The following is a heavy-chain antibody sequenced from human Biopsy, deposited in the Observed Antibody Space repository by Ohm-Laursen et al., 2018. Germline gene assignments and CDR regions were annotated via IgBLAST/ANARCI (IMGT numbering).Heavy chain of an antibody. CDR1: GDSVSRGSFY. Sequence: SETLSLTCTVSGDSVSRGSFYWTWIRQPPGQGLEYIGHIYDRGSTANYNPSLESRVTMSVDMPKNQFSLKLSSVTAADTAIYYCARGMRSSGWPYFDSWGQGTLVTVSS. CDR3: ARGMRSSGWPYFDS. D-gene: IGHD6-19*01. V-gene: IGHV4-61*01. CDR2: IYDRGSTA. J-gene: IGHJ4*02.